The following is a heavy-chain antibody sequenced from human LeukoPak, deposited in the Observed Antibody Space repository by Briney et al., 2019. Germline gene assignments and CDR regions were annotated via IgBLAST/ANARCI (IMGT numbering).Heavy chain of an antibody. CDR3: ARGGSYSYYYYYYMDV. V-gene: IGHV3-7*01. D-gene: IGHD1-26*01. Sequence: GGSLRLSCAASGFTFSSYWMSWVRQAPGKGLEWVANIKQDGSEKYYVDSVKGRFTISRDNAKNSLYLQMNSLRAEDTAVYYCARGGSYSYYYYYYMDVWGKGTTVTISS. CDR2: IKQDGSEK. J-gene: IGHJ6*03. CDR1: GFTFSSYW.